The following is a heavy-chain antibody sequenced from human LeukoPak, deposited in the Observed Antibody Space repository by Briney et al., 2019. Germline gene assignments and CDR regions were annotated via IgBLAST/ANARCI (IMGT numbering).Heavy chain of an antibody. CDR3: ARRGCSSTSCYSLSFDP. D-gene: IGHD2-2*01. CDR1: GGSISSSSYY. J-gene: IGHJ5*02. CDR2: IYYSGNN. V-gene: IGHV4-39*01. Sequence: PSETLSLTCTVSGGSISSSSYYWGWIRPPPGKGLERIGSIYYSGNNYYNPSLKSRVTVSVDTSKNQFSLKLNSVTAADTAVYYCARRGCSSTSCYSLSFDPWGQGTLVTVSS.